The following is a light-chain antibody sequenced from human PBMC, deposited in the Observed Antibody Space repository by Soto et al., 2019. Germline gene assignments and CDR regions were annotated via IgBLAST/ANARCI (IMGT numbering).Light chain of an antibody. Sequence: QSALTQPASVSGSPGQSITISCTGTSSDVGGYNYVSWYQQHPGKAPKLMIFEVSSRPSGVSYRFSASKSGNTASLTISGLQAEDEADYYCSSYTSSSTLYVFGSGTKVTVL. J-gene: IGLJ1*01. V-gene: IGLV2-14*01. CDR1: SSDVGGYNY. CDR3: SSYTSSSTLYV. CDR2: EVS.